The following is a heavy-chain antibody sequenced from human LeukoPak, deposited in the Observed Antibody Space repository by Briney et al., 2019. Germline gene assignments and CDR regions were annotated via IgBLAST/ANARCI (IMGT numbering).Heavy chain of an antibody. Sequence: SETLSLTCSVSGGSTNSYYWCWIRQSAGKGLEWIGLIYSSGSTVYNPSLNRRLTMSIYTSKNQFSLTLKSGTATDTAIYYCARVKSSSTSWTFDQWGQGALV. V-gene: IGHV4-4*07. CDR2: IYSSGST. CDR3: ARVKSSSTSWTFDQ. CDR1: GGSTNSYY. J-gene: IGHJ4*02. D-gene: IGHD2-2*01.